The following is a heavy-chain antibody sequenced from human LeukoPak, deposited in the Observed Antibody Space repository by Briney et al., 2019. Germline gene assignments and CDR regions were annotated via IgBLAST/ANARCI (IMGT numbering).Heavy chain of an antibody. CDR2: INPNSGGT. V-gene: IGHV1-2*02. J-gene: IGHJ4*02. CDR3: ARAAWSSGIFDY. CDR1: GYTFTGYY. Sequence: GASVKVSCKGSGYTFTGYYMHWVRQAPGQGLEWMGWINPNSGGTKYAQNFQGRVTMTRDTSISTAYMELRSLRSDDTAVYYCARAAWSSGIFDYWGQGTLVTVSS. D-gene: IGHD1-26*01.